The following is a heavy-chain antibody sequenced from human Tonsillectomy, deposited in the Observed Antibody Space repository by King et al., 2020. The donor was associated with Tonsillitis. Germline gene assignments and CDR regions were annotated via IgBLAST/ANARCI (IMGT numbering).Heavy chain of an antibody. CDR2: IKQDGSEK. Sequence: VQLVESGGGLVQPGGSLRLSCAASGFTSSSYWMSWVRQAPGTGLVWLATIKQDGSEKYYVDSVRGRFTISRDNTKKSLYLQMNSLRAEDTALYFCARLSNSGCVDYWGQGTLVTVSS. CDR3: ARLSNSGCVDY. CDR1: GFTSSSYW. J-gene: IGHJ4*02. D-gene: IGHD6-19*01. V-gene: IGHV3-7*03.